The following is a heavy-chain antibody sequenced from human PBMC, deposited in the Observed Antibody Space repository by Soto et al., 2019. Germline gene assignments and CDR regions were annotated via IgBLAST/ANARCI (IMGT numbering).Heavy chain of an antibody. J-gene: IGHJ4*02. CDR2: ISSSSNYI. CDR3: ARGLWNGYSSPHDY. Sequence: GGSLRLSCAGSGFTFSSHSMNWVRQAPGKGLEWVSSISSSSNYIYYADSVKGRFTISRDNAKNSLSLQMNSLRVEDTAVYYCARGLWNGYSSPHDYWGQGTLVIVSS. D-gene: IGHD3-3*01. CDR1: GFTFSSHS. V-gene: IGHV3-21*01.